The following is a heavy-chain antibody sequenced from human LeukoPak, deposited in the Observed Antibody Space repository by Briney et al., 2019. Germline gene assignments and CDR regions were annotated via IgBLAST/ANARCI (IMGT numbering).Heavy chain of an antibody. Sequence: SGGSLRLSCAASGFTVSSNYMSWVRQAPGKGLEWVSVIYSGGSTYDADSAKGRLTISRDNSNHTLYLQMNSLRVEDTAVYYCARDRLYSSSSEDYWGQGTLVTVSS. D-gene: IGHD6-6*01. CDR3: ARDRLYSSSSEDY. CDR2: IYSGGST. J-gene: IGHJ4*02. V-gene: IGHV3-53*01. CDR1: GFTVSSNY.